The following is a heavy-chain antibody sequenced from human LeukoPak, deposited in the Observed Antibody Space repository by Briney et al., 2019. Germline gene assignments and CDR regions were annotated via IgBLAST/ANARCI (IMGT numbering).Heavy chain of an antibody. V-gene: IGHV1-18*01. CDR1: GYTFTSYG. Sequence: ASVKASCKASGYTFTSYGITWVRQAPGQGLEWMGWISAYNGNANYAQKLQGRVTMTTDTSTTTAYMELRNLRSDDTAVYYCARMDGGNSGMDVWGKGTTVTVSS. CDR3: ARMDGGNSGMDV. J-gene: IGHJ6*03. D-gene: IGHD4-23*01. CDR2: ISAYNGNA.